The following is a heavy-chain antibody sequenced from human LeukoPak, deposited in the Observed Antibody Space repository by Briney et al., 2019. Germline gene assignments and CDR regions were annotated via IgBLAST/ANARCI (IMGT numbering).Heavy chain of an antibody. Sequence: GGSLRLSCVASEFTFSNYGMHWVRQAPGKGLEWVAVISKDGSTKIYSASVRGRFTISRDNSKNTMYLQMNSLRADDTAVYYCARDRGGIAAAGTITDYWGQGTLVTVSS. CDR3: ARDRGGIAAAGTITDY. D-gene: IGHD6-13*01. CDR1: EFTFSNYG. V-gene: IGHV3-30*03. CDR2: ISKDGSTK. J-gene: IGHJ4*02.